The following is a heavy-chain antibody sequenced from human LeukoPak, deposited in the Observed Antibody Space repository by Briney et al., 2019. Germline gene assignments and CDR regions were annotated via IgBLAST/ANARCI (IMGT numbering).Heavy chain of an antibody. Sequence: SEILSLTCAVSGGSMYTYYWTWIRQPPGIGLDWIGDIYDSGNTNYNPSLKSRVTISVDTSKNQFSLRLSSVTAADTALYYCARVVVGATNFYYGMDVWGQGTTVTVSS. V-gene: IGHV4-59*08. J-gene: IGHJ6*02. CDR1: GGSMYTYY. D-gene: IGHD1-26*01. CDR2: IYDSGNT. CDR3: ARVVVGATNFYYGMDV.